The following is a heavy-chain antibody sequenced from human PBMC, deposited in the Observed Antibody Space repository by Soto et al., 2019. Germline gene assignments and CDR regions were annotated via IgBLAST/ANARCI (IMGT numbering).Heavy chain of an antibody. CDR1: GFTFSSYG. CDR3: ARTSYAIAAAGTDYYYYMDV. V-gene: IGHV3-30*03. Sequence: GGSLRLSCAASGFTFSSYGMHWVRQAPGKGLEWVAVISYDGSNKYYADSVKGRFTISRDNSKNTLYLQMNSLRAEDTAVYYCARTSYAIAAAGTDYYYYMDVWGKGTTVTVSS. J-gene: IGHJ6*03. CDR2: ISYDGSNK. D-gene: IGHD6-13*01.